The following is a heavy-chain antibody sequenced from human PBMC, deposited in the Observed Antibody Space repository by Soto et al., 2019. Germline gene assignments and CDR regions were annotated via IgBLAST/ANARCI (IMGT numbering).Heavy chain of an antibody. D-gene: IGHD4-4*01. CDR3: ARDLTGETTVTKSYYYYYGMDV. J-gene: IGHJ6*02. CDR1: GYTFTGYY. CDR2: INPNSGGT. V-gene: IGHV1-2*02. Sequence: ASVKVSCKASGYTFTGYYMHWVRQAPGQGLEWMGWINPNSGGTNYAQKFQGRVTMTRDTSISTAYMELSRLRSDDTAVCYCARDLTGETTVTKSYYYYYGMDVWGQGTTVTVSS.